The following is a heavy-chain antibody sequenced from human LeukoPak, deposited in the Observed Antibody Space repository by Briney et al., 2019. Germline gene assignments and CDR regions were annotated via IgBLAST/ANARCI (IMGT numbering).Heavy chain of an antibody. CDR2: IYYSGST. D-gene: IGHD3-22*01. J-gene: IGHJ1*01. CDR3: ARLKYYYDNSGYRAEYFQH. V-gene: IGHV4-59*01. Sequence: SETLSLTCTVSGGSISSYYWSWIRQPPGKGLEWIGCIYYSGSTNYNPSLKSRVTISVYTSKNQFSLKLSSVTAADTAVYYCARLKYYYDNSGYRAEYFQHWGQGTLVTVSS. CDR1: GGSISSYY.